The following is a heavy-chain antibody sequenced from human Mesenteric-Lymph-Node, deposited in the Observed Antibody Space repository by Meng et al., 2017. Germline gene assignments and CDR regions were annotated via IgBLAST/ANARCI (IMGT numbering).Heavy chain of an antibody. J-gene: IGHJ5*02. CDR1: GGSISSDNW. V-gene: IGHV4-4*02. Sequence: QVQLQESGPGLVKPSGTLSLICAVSGGSISSDNWWSWVRQPPRKGLEWIGEIHHSGSTSYSPSLKSRVTISVDKSKNQFSLKVMSVTAADTAVYYCAGRADFWSGYFDPWGQGTLVTVSS. CDR3: AGRADFWSGYFDP. CDR2: IHHSGST. D-gene: IGHD3-3*01.